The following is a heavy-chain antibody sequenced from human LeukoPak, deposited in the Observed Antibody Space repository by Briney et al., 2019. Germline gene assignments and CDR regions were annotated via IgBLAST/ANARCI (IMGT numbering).Heavy chain of an antibody. J-gene: IGHJ6*03. D-gene: IGHD3-10*01. CDR1: NYSISSGYY. Sequence: SETLSLTCTVSNYSISSGYYWAWIRQPPGKGLEWIGSIYYSGSTYYNPSLKSRVTISVDRTKNHFSLKLSSVTAADTAVYYCARTTEEYYGSGKSRKYYSYYYYMDVWGKGTTVTVFS. V-gene: IGHV4-38-2*02. CDR2: IYYSGST. CDR3: ARTTEEYYGSGKSRKYYSYYYYMDV.